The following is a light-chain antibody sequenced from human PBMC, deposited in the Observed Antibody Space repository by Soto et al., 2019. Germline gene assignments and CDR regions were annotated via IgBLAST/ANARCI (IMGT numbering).Light chain of an antibody. V-gene: IGKV3-20*01. Sequence: EIVLTQSPASLSLSLGERATLSCRASQSVGSAFFAWYQKKPRQPPRLLMYGAYRRATGIPDRFSGSGSGTDFTLTISRLEPEHFAVYYCQQYASSLTFGQGTKVEI. J-gene: IGKJ1*01. CDR3: QQYASSLT. CDR2: GAY. CDR1: QSVGSAF.